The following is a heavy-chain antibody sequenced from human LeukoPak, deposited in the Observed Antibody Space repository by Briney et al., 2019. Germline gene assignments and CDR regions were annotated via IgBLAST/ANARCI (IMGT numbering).Heavy chain of an antibody. V-gene: IGHV4-30-4*02. CDR3: ARGALGYYDSSGYYTD. D-gene: IGHD3-22*01. Sequence: PSETLSLTCTVSGGSISSGDYYWSWIRQPPGKGLEWIGYIYYSGSTYYNPSLKSRVTISVDTSKNQFSLKLSSVTAADTAVYYCARGALGYYDSSGYYTDWGQGTLVTVSS. J-gene: IGHJ4*02. CDR1: GGSISSGDYY. CDR2: IYYSGST.